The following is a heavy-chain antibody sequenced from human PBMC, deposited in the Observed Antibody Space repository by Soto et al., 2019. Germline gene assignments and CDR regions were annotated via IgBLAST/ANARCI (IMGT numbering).Heavy chain of an antibody. D-gene: IGHD2-15*01. CDR3: ASEPAGYCSGCSCLIDY. Sequence: SVKVSCKASGGTFSSYAISWVRQAPGQGLEWMGGIIPIFGTANYAQKFQGRVTITADESTSTAYMELSSLRSEDTAVYYCASEPAGYCSGCSCLIDYWRQGTLVTVSS. CDR2: IIPIFGTA. V-gene: IGHV1-69*13. CDR1: GGTFSSYA. J-gene: IGHJ4*02.